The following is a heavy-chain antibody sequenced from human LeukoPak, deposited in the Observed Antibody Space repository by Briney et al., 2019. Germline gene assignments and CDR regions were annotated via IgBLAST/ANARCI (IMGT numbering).Heavy chain of an antibody. D-gene: IGHD3-10*01. CDR1: GFTFSSYA. J-gene: IGHJ4*02. CDR3: VKESEVTMVRGVPYFDY. Sequence: GGSLRLPCSASGFTFSSYAMHWVRQAPGKGLEYVSAISSNGGSTYYADSVKGRFTISRDNSKNTLYLQMSSLRAEDTAVYYCVKESEVTMVRGVPYFDYWGQGTLVTVSS. V-gene: IGHV3-64D*06. CDR2: ISSNGGST.